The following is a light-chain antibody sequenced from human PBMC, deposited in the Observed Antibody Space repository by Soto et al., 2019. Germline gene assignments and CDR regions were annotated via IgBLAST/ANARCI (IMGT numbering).Light chain of an antibody. Sequence: EIVLPQSPGTLSLSPGASATLSCGASQSVTSNYLAWYQQKPGQAPRLLIFGASIRVTGIPDRFIGSGSGTDFTLTISRLEPEEFAVYYCQHYVTSLTTFGKGTKVDIK. CDR2: GAS. V-gene: IGKV3-20*01. CDR3: QHYVTSLTT. CDR1: QSVTSNY. J-gene: IGKJ1*01.